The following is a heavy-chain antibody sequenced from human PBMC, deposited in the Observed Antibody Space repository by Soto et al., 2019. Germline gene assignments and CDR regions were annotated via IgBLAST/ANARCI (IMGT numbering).Heavy chain of an antibody. D-gene: IGHD2-2*01. CDR1: GYTFTDYY. CDR3: ARAPTDLIVVVPAAMGY. V-gene: IGHV1-2*04. J-gene: IGHJ4*02. Sequence: ASVKVSCKASGYTFTDYYMHWVRRAPGEGLEWMGWINPNSGGTNYAQKFQGWVTMTRDTSISTAYMELSRLRSDDTAVYYCARAPTDLIVVVPAAMGYWGQGTLVTVSS. CDR2: INPNSGGT.